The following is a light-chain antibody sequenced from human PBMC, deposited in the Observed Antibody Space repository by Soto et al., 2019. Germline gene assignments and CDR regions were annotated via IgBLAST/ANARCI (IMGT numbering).Light chain of an antibody. V-gene: IGLV2-14*01. Sequence: QSALTQPASVSGSPGQSITISCTGTSSDVGGYNYVSWYQQHPGKAPKLMIYDVNTRPSGVANRFSGSKSGNTASRTISGLQAEAEADYYCSSYTRSISFGGGTKLTVL. CDR2: DVN. CDR3: SSYTRSIS. CDR1: SSDVGGYNY. J-gene: IGLJ2*01.